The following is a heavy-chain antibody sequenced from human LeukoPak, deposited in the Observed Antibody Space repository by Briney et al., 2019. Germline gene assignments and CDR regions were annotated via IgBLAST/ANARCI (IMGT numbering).Heavy chain of an antibody. J-gene: IGHJ4*02. Sequence: ASVKVSCKASGYTFTSYDINWVRQATEQGLEWMGWMNANSGNTGYAQKFQGRVTMTRNTSITTAYMELSRLRSEDTAVYYCARGSPQTMVDNWGQGTLVTVSS. CDR3: ARGSPQTMVDN. V-gene: IGHV1-8*01. CDR2: MNANSGNT. D-gene: IGHD4/OR15-4a*01. CDR1: GYTFTSYD.